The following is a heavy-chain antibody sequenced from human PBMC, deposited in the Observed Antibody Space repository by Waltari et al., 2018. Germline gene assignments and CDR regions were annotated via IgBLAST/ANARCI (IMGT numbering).Heavy chain of an antibody. CDR3: ARSYYYDSSGSTATTFDY. V-gene: IGHV1-3*01. CDR2: INAGSVNT. Sequence: QVQLVQSGTEGKKPGASVKLSCKASGYTFTSFAMHWVRQAPGPRVEWMGWINAGSVNTKYSQKFQGRVTITWDTSASTVYMELTSLRSEDTAVYYCARSYYYDSSGSTATTFDYWGQGTLVTVSS. J-gene: IGHJ4*02. D-gene: IGHD3-22*01. CDR1: GYTFTSFA.